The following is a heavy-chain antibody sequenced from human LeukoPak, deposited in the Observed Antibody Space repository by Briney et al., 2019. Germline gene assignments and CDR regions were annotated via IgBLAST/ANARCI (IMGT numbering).Heavy chain of an antibody. J-gene: IGHJ2*01. CDR3: ARGSHYDSSGFTLFDL. CDR1: GFTFSSYS. Sequence: TGGSLRLSCAASGFTFSSYSMNWVRQAPGKGLEWVSVIYSGGSTYYADSVKGRFAISRDNSQNTLYLQMNSLRAEDTAVYYCARGSHYDSSGFTLFDLWGRGTLVTVSS. V-gene: IGHV3-66*01. D-gene: IGHD3-22*01. CDR2: IYSGGST.